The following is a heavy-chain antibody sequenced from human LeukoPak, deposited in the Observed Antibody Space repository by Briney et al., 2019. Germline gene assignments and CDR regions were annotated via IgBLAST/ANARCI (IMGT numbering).Heavy chain of an antibody. Sequence: SETLSLTCTLSRGSTTSDYWSCIPHPPGKRLERIWYIYYSRSTNYNPSPKSRVTISVETSKNQFSLKLSSVTAADTAVYYSARYSYGLGLSFDYWGQGTLVTVS. CDR1: RGSTTSDY. J-gene: IGHJ4*02. V-gene: IGHV4-59*01. D-gene: IGHD5-18*01. CDR3: ARYSYGLGLSFDY. CDR2: IYYSRST.